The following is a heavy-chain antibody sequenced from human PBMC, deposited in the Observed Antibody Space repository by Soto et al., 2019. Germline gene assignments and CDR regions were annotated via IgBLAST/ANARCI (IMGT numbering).Heavy chain of an antibody. CDR1: GGSFSGYY. CDR3: ARGRIVVVPAAIGGYYYYGMDV. J-gene: IGHJ6*02. D-gene: IGHD2-2*02. Sequence: QVQLQQWGAGLLKPSETLSLTCAVYGGSFSGYYWSWIRQPPGKGLEWIGEINHSGSTNYNPSLKSRVTISVETSKNQFSLKLSSVTAADTAVYYCARGRIVVVPAAIGGYYYYGMDVWGQGTTVTVSS. V-gene: IGHV4-34*01. CDR2: INHSGST.